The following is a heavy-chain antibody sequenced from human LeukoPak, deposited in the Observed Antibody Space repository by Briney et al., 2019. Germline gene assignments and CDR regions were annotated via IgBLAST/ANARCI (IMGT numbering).Heavy chain of an antibody. Sequence: GGSLRLSCAASGFTFSNSWMIWVRQAPGEGLEWVANIDQRGNDQRYVDSVKGRFIISRDNTKGSLYLQMNNLRVEDTAVYYCAIYPPFGSSFDYWGQGTLVTVSS. D-gene: IGHD2-15*01. CDR2: IDQRGNDQ. V-gene: IGHV3-7*03. J-gene: IGHJ4*02. CDR1: GFTFSNSW. CDR3: AIYPPFGSSFDY.